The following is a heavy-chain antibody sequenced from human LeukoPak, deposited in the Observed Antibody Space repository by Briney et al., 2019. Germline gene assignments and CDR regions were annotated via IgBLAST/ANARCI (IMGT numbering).Heavy chain of an antibody. D-gene: IGHD5-12*01. CDR3: ARALSYSGYGIVVVFDY. J-gene: IGHJ4*02. Sequence: ASVKVSCKASGYTFTGHYMHWVRQAPGQGLEWMGWINPNSGVTNYAQNFQGRVTLTRDTSISTAYMDLSRLRSDDTAVYYCARALSYSGYGIVVVFDYWGQGTLVTVSS. V-gene: IGHV1-2*02. CDR2: INPNSGVT. CDR1: GYTFTGHY.